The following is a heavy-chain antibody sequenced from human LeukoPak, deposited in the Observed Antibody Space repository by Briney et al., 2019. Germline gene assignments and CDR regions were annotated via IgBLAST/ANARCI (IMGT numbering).Heavy chain of an antibody. J-gene: IGHJ4*02. CDR3: AKGYSGYDWRSADY. CDR2: ISSSSSTI. V-gene: IGHV3-48*01. Sequence: GGSLRLSCAASGFTFSSYSMNWVRQAPGKGLEWVSYISSSSSTIYYADSVKGRFTISRDNSKNTLYLQMNSLRAEDTAVYYCAKGYSGYDWRSADYWGQGTLVTVSS. D-gene: IGHD5-12*01. CDR1: GFTFSSYS.